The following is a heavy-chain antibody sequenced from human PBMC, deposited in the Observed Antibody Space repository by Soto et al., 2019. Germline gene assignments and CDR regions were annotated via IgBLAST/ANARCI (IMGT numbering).Heavy chain of an antibody. J-gene: IGHJ6*02. V-gene: IGHV4-31*03. CDR1: GGSISSGGYY. D-gene: IGHD3-10*01. CDR2: IYYSGST. CDR3: ARELRFGEDYYGMDV. Sequence: SETLSLTCTVSGGSISSGGYYWSWIRQHPGEGLEWIGYIYYSGSTYYNPSLKSRVTISVDTSKNQFSLKLSSVTAADTAVYYCARELRFGEDYYGMDVWGQGTTVT.